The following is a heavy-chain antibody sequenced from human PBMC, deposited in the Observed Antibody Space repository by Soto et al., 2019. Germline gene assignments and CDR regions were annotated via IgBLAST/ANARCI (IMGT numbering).Heavy chain of an antibody. CDR1: GGSISSYY. J-gene: IGHJ6*02. D-gene: IGHD4-4*01. Sequence: QVQLQESGPGLVKPSETLSLACTVSGGSISSYYWSWIRQPAGKGLEWIGRIYTSGSTNYNPSLKSRGTMSVDTSKNQFPLKLSSVTAADTAVYYCARHFNDYSNYYYYGMDVCGQGTTVTVSS. CDR3: ARHFNDYSNYYYYGMDV. V-gene: IGHV4-4*07. CDR2: IYTSGST.